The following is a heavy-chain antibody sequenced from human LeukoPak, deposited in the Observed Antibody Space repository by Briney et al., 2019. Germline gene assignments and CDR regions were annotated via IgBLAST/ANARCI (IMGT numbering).Heavy chain of an antibody. D-gene: IGHD5-12*01. J-gene: IGHJ4*02. Sequence: GGSLRLSCAASGFTFDDYAMHWVRQAPGKGLEWVSGISWNSGSIGYADSVKGRFTISRDNAKNSLYLQMNSLRAEDTALYYCAKDTEVDGAFDYWGQGTLVTVSS. CDR1: GFTFDDYA. CDR2: ISWNSGSI. CDR3: AKDTEVDGAFDY. V-gene: IGHV3-9*01.